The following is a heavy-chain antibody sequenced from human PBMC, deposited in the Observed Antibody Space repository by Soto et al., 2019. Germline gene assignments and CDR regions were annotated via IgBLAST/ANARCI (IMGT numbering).Heavy chain of an antibody. J-gene: IGHJ4*02. V-gene: IGHV3-30-3*01. Sequence: QVQLVESGGGVVQPGRSLRLSCAASGFTFSSDAMHWVRQAPGKGLEWVAVISYHGSDKYYADSVKGRFTISRDNSKNTLYLPVNSLSAEDTAVYYCARSMYYYDTSDYLDHWGQGTLVTVAS. CDR2: ISYHGSDK. CDR1: GFTFSSDA. D-gene: IGHD3-22*01. CDR3: ARSMYYYDTSDYLDH.